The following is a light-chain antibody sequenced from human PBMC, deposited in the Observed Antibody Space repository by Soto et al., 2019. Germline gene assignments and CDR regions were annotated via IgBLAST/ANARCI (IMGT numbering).Light chain of an antibody. CDR2: DAS. CDR3: QQRSNWPIT. J-gene: IGKJ5*01. CDR1: QSVSNNY. V-gene: IGKV3D-20*02. Sequence: IVLTQSPATLYVSPGDSATPSCRASQSVSNNYLAWYQQKPGQAPRLLIYDASNRATGIPARFSGSGSGTDFTLTISSLEPEDFEVYYCQQRSNWPITFGQGTRLEIK.